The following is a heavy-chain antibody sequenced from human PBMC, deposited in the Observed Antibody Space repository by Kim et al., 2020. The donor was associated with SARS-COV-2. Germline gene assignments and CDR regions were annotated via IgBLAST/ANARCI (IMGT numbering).Heavy chain of an antibody. CDR3: TTVSEEYDYVWGSYGYGDY. Sequence: GGSLRLSCAASGFTFSNAWMSWVRQAPGKGLEWVGRIKSKTDGGTTDYAAHVKGRVTISRDDSKHTLYLQMNSLKTEDTAVYYCTTVSEEYDYVWGSYGYGDYWGQGALRTLSS. J-gene: IGHJ4*02. D-gene: IGHD3-16*01. CDR1: GFTFSNAW. CDR2: IKSKTDGGTT. V-gene: IGHV3-15*01.